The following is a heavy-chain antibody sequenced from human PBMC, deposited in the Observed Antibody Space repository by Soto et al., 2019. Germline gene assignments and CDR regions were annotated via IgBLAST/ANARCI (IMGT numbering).Heavy chain of an antibody. CDR2: ISYDGSNK. V-gene: IGHV3-30*18. J-gene: IGHJ5*02. CDR1: GFTFSSYG. Sequence: QVQLVESGGGVVQPGRSLRLSCAASGFTFSSYGMHWVRQAPGKGLEWVAVISYDGSNKYYADSVKGRFTISRDNSKNTLYLQMNSLRAEDTAVYYCAKGGHYYDSSGSYWFDPWGQGTLVTVSS. D-gene: IGHD3-22*01. CDR3: AKGGHYYDSSGSYWFDP.